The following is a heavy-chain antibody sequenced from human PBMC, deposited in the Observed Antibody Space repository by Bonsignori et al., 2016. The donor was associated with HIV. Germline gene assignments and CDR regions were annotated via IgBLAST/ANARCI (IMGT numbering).Heavy chain of an antibody. V-gene: IGHV3-53*01. CDR3: ARDSDSGSHPHFDY. CDR2: IYSGGST. Sequence: WIRQPPGKGLEWVSVIYSGGSTYYADSVKGRFTISRDNSKNTLYLQMNSLRAEDTAVYYCARDSDSGSHPHFDYWGQGTLVTVSS. D-gene: IGHD1-26*01. J-gene: IGHJ4*02.